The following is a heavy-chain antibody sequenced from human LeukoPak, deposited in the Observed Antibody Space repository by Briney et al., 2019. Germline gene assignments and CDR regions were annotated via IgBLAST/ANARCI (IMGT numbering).Heavy chain of an antibody. CDR2: IYHSGST. CDR3: ASLSWFDP. J-gene: IGHJ5*02. V-gene: IGHV4-38-2*02. Sequence: SETLSLTCTVSGYSISSGYYWGWIRQPPGKGLEWIGSIYHSGSTYYNPSLKSRVTISVDTSKNQFSLKLSSVTAADTAVYYCASLSWFDPWGQGTLVTVSS. CDR1: GYSISSGYY.